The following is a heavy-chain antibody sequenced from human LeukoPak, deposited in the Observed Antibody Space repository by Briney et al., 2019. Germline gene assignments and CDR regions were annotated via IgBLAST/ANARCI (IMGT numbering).Heavy chain of an antibody. CDR1: GGSISSYS. CDR2: IYYSGST. CDR3: SRGGQTMDTLTYFDL. Sequence: SQTLSLTCTVSGGSISSYSWNWIRQPPGRGLEWNGYIYYSGSTNYNPSLKTRVTISVDSSKNQFSLKLNSVTAAATAVYYCSRGGQTMDTLTYFDLWGQGTLVTVSS. V-gene: IGHV4-59*01. D-gene: IGHD3-10*01. J-gene: IGHJ4*02.